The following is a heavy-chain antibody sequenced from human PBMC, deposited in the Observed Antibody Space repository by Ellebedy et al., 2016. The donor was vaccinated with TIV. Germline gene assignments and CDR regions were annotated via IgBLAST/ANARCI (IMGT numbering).Heavy chain of an antibody. J-gene: IGHJ3*02. D-gene: IGHD1-26*01. CDR1: GYSISSAFY. CDR3: VRGRGGAYRSDAFDI. V-gene: IGHV4-38-2*01. CDR2: LYQSGST. Sequence: MPGGSLRLSCAVSGYSISSAFYWGWIRQSPGKGLEWIGSLYQSGSTYYNPSLESRVTIPITRSEKQFSLRLYSVIAADTAVYYCVRGRGGAYRSDAFDIWGRGTMVTVSS.